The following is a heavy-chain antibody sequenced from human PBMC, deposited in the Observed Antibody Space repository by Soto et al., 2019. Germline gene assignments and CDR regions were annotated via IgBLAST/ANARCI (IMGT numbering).Heavy chain of an antibody. V-gene: IGHV3-48*02. CDR2: IRGTTTI. CDR3: ARDLSWAFDH. CDR1: GFSFRDHS. J-gene: IGHJ4*02. D-gene: IGHD6-13*01. Sequence: DVQLVESGGGLVQPGGSLRLSCAASGFSFRDHSMNWVRQAPGKGLEWISYIRGTTTISYADFVKGRFTISRDNAENSLYLQMNSLRDEDTAVYYCARDLSWAFDHWGQGALVTVSS.